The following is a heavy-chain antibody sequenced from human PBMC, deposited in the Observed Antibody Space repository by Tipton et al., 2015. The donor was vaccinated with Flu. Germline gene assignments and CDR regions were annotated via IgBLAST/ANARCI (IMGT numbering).Heavy chain of an antibody. Sequence: TLSLTCAVSGYSISSGYYWGWIRQPPGKGLEWIGSISYSGSTYYNPSLKSRVTISVDTSKNQFSLKLSSVTAADTAVYYCARLVRVTVVFDYWVQGTLVTVSS. CDR1: GYSISSGYY. J-gene: IGHJ4*02. CDR2: ISYSGST. CDR3: ARLVRVTVVFDY. V-gene: IGHV4-38-2*01.